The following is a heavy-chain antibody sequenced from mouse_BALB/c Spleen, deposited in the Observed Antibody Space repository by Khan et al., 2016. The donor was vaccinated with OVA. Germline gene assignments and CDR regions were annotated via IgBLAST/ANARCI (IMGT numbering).Heavy chain of an antibody. V-gene: IGHV3-2*02. CDR1: GYSITSGYA. Sequence: EVELVESGPGLVKPSQSLSLTCTFTGYSITSGYAWNWIRQFPGNKLEWMGYISYSGGTSYNPSLKSRISITRDTSKTQFFLQLNSVTTEDTATYYCARGNYYGYYIDYWGQGTPLTVSS. J-gene: IGHJ2*01. D-gene: IGHD1-1*01. CDR3: ARGNYYGYYIDY. CDR2: ISYSGGT.